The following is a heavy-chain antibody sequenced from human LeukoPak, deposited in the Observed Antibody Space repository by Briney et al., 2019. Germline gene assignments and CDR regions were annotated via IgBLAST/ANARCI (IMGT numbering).Heavy chain of an antibody. D-gene: IGHD2-8*01. J-gene: IGHJ6*02. Sequence: GESLRISCKGSGYNFTNYLIGWVRQTPVKGLEWMGIIYPGDSATRSSPSFQGQVTISADKSISTAYLQWSSLKASDTAMYYCARQMLPNYYYYGVDVWGRGTTVTVSS. CDR2: IYPGDSAT. CDR3: ARQMLPNYYYYGVDV. CDR1: GYNFTNYL. V-gene: IGHV5-51*01.